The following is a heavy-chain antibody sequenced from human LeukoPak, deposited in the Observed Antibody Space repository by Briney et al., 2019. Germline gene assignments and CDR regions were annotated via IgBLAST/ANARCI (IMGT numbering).Heavy chain of an antibody. J-gene: IGHJ4*02. CDR2: IYTSGST. V-gene: IGHV4-61*02. Sequence: SETLSLTCTVSGGSISSGSYYWSWIRQPAGKGLEWIGRIYTSGSTNYNPSLKSRVTISVDTSKNQFSLKLSSVTAADTAVYYCARAPDIVATMDDYWGQGTLVTVSS. CDR1: GGSISSGSYY. D-gene: IGHD5-12*01. CDR3: ARAPDIVATMDDY.